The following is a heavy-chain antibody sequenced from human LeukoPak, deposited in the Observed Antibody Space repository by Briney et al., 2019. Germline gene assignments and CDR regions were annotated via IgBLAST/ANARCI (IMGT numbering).Heavy chain of an antibody. V-gene: IGHV3-48*03. CDR3: ARGSSLGGSWFDP. CDR1: GFIFGGYE. D-gene: IGHD2-2*01. J-gene: IGHJ5*02. Sequence: GGSLRLSCSASGFIFGGYEMNWVRQAPGKGLEWVSYISSSGTTRYYADSVKGRFTISRDNAKNSLYLQMNSLRDEDTAVYYCARGSSLGGSWFDPWGQGTLVTVSS. CDR2: ISSSGTTR.